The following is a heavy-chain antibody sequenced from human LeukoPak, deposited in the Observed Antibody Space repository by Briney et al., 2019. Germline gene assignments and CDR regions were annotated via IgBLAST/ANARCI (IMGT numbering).Heavy chain of an antibody. D-gene: IGHD3-3*01. J-gene: IGHJ3*02. Sequence: GGSLRLSCAASGFTFSSYGMHWVRQAPGKGLEWVAVISYDGSNKYYADSVKGRFTISRDNSKNTLYLQMNSLRAEGTAVYYCAKWHYDFWSGYPDDAFDIWGQGTMVTVSS. CDR2: ISYDGSNK. V-gene: IGHV3-30*18. CDR1: GFTFSSYG. CDR3: AKWHYDFWSGYPDDAFDI.